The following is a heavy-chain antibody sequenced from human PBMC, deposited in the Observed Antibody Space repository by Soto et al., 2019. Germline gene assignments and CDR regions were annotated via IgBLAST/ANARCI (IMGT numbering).Heavy chain of an antibody. V-gene: IGHV3-33*01. J-gene: IGHJ4*02. CDR1: GFTFSSYG. Sequence: QVQLVESGGGVVQPGRSLRLSCAASGFTFSSYGMHWVRQAPGKGLEWVAVIWYDGSNKYYADSVKGRFTISRDNSKNTLYXXXXXXXAEDTAVYYCARDYDILTGASYYFDYWGQGTLVTVSS. CDR3: ARDYDILTGASYYFDY. D-gene: IGHD3-9*01. CDR2: IWYDGSNK.